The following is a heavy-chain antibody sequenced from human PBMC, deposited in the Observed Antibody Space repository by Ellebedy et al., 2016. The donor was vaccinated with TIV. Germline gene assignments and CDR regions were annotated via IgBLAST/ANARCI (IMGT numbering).Heavy chain of an antibody. CDR2: IYDTETT. CDR3: AKLIAGGGGRGV. Sequence: MPSETLSLTCSVSGDSISSDHWNWIRQPPGKGLEWIGCIYDTETTRYNPSLRSRVTISQDASKNQFSLKLSSVTAADTAVYYCAKLIAGGGGRGVWGQGTTVTVSS. J-gene: IGHJ6*02. D-gene: IGHD4-23*01. V-gene: IGHV4-59*08. CDR1: GDSISSDH.